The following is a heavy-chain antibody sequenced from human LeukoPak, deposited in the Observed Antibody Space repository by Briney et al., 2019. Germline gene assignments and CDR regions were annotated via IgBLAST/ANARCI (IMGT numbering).Heavy chain of an antibody. V-gene: IGHV3-23*01. CDR2: ISTTPGAT. J-gene: IGHJ4*02. Sequence: PGGSLRLSCAASGFTFSSYAMRWVRQGPAKGLEWVSSISTTPGATYYADSVKGRFTISRDNSKNTLYLQMNSLRAEDTAVYYCAKGYSSGWFDYWGQGTLVTVSS. CDR3: AKGYSSGWFDY. CDR1: GFTFSSYA. D-gene: IGHD6-19*01.